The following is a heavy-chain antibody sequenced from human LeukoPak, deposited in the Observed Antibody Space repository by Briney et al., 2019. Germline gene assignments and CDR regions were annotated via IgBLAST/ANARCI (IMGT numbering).Heavy chain of an antibody. CDR1: GFTFSSYS. J-gene: IGHJ4*02. CDR2: ISSSSSTI. Sequence: PGGSLRLSCAASGFTFSSYSMNWVRQAPGKGLEWVSYISSSSSTIYYADSVKGRFTISRDNAKNSLYLQMNSLRAEDTAIYYCARRPAMLRGVPLDYWGQGTLVTVSS. D-gene: IGHD3-10*01. V-gene: IGHV3-48*01. CDR3: ARRPAMLRGVPLDY.